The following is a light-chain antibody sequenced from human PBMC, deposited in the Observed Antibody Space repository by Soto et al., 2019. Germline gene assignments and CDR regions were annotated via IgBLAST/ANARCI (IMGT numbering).Light chain of an antibody. V-gene: IGLV4-69*01. CDR1: SGHSNYA. J-gene: IGLJ2*01. CDR2: LNSDGSH. CDR3: QTWGTGIHVV. Sequence: QLVLTQSPSASASLGASVNLTCTLSSGHSNYAIAWHQQQPEKGPRYLMRLNSDGSHTKGDGIPARFAGSSSGAERYLIISSLQSEDEADYYCQTWGTGIHVVFGGGTQLTVL.